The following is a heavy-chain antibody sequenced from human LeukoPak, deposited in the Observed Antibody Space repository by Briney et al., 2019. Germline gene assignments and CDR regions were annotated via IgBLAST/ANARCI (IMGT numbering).Heavy chain of an antibody. CDR3: ARGPYDTSGYYSPFDY. V-gene: IGHV4-59*08. D-gene: IGHD3-22*01. Sequence: QASETLSLTCTVSGGSISSFYWSWIRQPPGKGLEWIGYIYYSGSTNYNPSLKSRVTISVDTSRNQFSLMLSSVTAADTAVYYCARGPYDTSGYYSPFDYWGQGTLVTVSS. J-gene: IGHJ4*02. CDR2: IYYSGST. CDR1: GGSISSFY.